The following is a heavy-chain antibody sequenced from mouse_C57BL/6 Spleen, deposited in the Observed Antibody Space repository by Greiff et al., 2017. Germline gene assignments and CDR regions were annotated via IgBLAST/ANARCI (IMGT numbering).Heavy chain of an antibody. CDR3: TRTGVTTVLDY. D-gene: IGHD1-1*01. Sequence: QVQLQQSGAELVRPGASVTLSCKASGYTFTDYEMHWVKQTPVHGLEWIGAIDPATGGTAYNQKFKGKAILTADKSSSTAYMELRSLTSEDSAVYYCTRTGVTTVLDYWGQGTTLTVSS. CDR2: IDPATGGT. CDR1: GYTFTDYE. V-gene: IGHV1-15*01. J-gene: IGHJ2*01.